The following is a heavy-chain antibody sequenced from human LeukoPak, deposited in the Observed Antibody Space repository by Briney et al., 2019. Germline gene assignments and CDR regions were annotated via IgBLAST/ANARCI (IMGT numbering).Heavy chain of an antibody. V-gene: IGHV3-7*01. CDR3: ARGQMAGADY. J-gene: IGHJ4*02. Sequence: GGSLRLSCAASGFTFSSYSMSWVRQAPGKGLEWVANIKQDGSEKYYVDSVKGRFTISRDNAKNSLYLQMNSLRAEDTAVYYCARGQMAGADYWGQGTLVTVSS. D-gene: IGHD5-24*01. CDR1: GFTFSSYS. CDR2: IKQDGSEK.